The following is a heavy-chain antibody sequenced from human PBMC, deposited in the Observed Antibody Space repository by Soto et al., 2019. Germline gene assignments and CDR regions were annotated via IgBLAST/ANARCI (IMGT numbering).Heavy chain of an antibody. CDR2: ISYDGSNK. D-gene: IGHD2-21*02. Sequence: QVQLVESGGGVVQPGRSLRLSCAASGFTFSSYGMHWVRQAPGKGLEWVAVISYDGSNKYYADSVKGRFTISRDNSKKPLYLQMNSLRAEDTAVYYCAKDKVSVVVTAPFDYWGQGTLVTVSS. CDR1: GFTFSSYG. V-gene: IGHV3-30*18. CDR3: AKDKVSVVVTAPFDY. J-gene: IGHJ4*02.